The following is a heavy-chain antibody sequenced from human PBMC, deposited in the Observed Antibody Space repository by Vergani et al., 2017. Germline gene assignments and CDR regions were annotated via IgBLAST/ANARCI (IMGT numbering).Heavy chain of an antibody. J-gene: IGHJ4*02. CDR1: GGTFSSYA. V-gene: IGHV1-2*02. CDR2: INPNSGGT. CDR3: ARENCSSTSCYFDY. D-gene: IGHD2-2*01. Sequence: QVQLVQSGAEVKKPGSSVKVSCKASGGTFSSYAISWVRQAPGQGLEWMGWINPNSGGTNYAQKFQGRVTMTRDTSISTAYMELSRLRSDDTAVYYCARENCSSTSCYFDYWGQGTLVTVSS.